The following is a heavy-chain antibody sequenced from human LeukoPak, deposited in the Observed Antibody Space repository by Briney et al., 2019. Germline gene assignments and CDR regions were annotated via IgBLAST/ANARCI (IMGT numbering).Heavy chain of an antibody. D-gene: IGHD1-14*01. CDR1: GGSISSGDYY. Sequence: SETLSLTCTVSGGSISSGDYYWSWIRQPPGKGLEWIGYIYYSGSTNYNPSLKSRVTISVDTSKNQFSLKLNSVTAADTAVYYCARYRNEALFAFDIWGQGTMVTVSS. J-gene: IGHJ3*02. CDR3: ARYRNEALFAFDI. CDR2: IYYSGST. V-gene: IGHV4-61*08.